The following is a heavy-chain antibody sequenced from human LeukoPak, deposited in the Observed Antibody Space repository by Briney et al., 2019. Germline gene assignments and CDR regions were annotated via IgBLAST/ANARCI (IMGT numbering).Heavy chain of an antibody. V-gene: IGHV3-23*01. Sequence: GGSLPLPYAASGFTFHSYSKRWVRQAPGKGLERVSAISGSGGSTYYADSVKGRFTISRDNSKNTLYLQMKSLRAEDTAVYYVSIDEYGDRDAFEIWGQGTMVTVSS. D-gene: IGHD4-17*01. J-gene: IGHJ3*02. CDR3: SIDEYGDRDAFEI. CDR1: GFTFHSYS. CDR2: ISGSGGST.